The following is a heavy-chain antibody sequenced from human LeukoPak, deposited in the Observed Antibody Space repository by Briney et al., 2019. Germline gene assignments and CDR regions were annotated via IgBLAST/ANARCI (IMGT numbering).Heavy chain of an antibody. CDR3: AKDRGDYYDSSGYYSGGFDI. D-gene: IGHD3-22*01. Sequence: PGGSLRLSCAASGFTFSSYGMHWVRQAPGKGLEWVEVISYDGSNKYYADSVKGRFTISRDNSKNTLYLQMNSLRAEDTAVYYCAKDRGDYYDSSGYYSGGFDIWGQGTMVTVSS. CDR2: ISYDGSNK. CDR1: GFTFSSYG. J-gene: IGHJ3*02. V-gene: IGHV3-30*18.